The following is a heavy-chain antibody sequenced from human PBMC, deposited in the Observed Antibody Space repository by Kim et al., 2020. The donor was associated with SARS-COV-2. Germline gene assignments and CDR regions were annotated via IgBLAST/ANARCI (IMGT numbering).Heavy chain of an antibody. J-gene: IGHJ4*02. V-gene: IGHV1-69*13. CDR3: ATMEHYYDSSGYYY. Sequence: SVKVSCKASGGTFSSYAISWVRQAPGQGLEWMGGIIPIFGTANYAQKFQGRVTITADESTSTAYMELSSLRSEDTAVYYCATMEHYYDSSGYYYWGQGTLVTVSS. CDR2: IIPIFGTA. D-gene: IGHD3-22*01. CDR1: GGTFSSYA.